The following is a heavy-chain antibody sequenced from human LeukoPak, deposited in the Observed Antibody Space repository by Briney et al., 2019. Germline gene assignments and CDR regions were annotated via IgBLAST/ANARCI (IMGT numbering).Heavy chain of an antibody. J-gene: IGHJ4*02. CDR1: GYTFTGYY. Sequence: ASVKVSCKTSGYTFTGYYMHWVRQAPGQGLEWMGWINPNSGATNYAQKFQSRVTMTRDTSISTAYMEMSRLTSDDTAVYYCARASMGGVDYWGQGTLVTVSS. CDR2: INPNSGAT. CDR3: ARASMGGVDY. D-gene: IGHD2/OR15-2a*01. V-gene: IGHV1-2*02.